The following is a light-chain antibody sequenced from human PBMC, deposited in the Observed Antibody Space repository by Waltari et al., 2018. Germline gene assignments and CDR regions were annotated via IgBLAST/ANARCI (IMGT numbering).Light chain of an antibody. Sequence: DIVMTQSPDSLAVSLGERATINCKSSQSVLYSSNNKNYLAWYQQKPGQHPKLLIYWASTRESGVPDRFSGSGSGTDFTLTISSLQAEDVAVYYCQQYYSTPITFGQVTRLEIK. V-gene: IGKV4-1*01. J-gene: IGKJ5*01. CDR1: QSVLYSSNNKNY. CDR2: WAS. CDR3: QQYYSTPIT.